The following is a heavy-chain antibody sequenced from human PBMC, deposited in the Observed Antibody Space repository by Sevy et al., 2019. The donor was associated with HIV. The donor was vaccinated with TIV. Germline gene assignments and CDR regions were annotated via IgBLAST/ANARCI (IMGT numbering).Heavy chain of an antibody. CDR1: SESFRRYY. D-gene: IGHD1-26*01. J-gene: IGHJ4*02. Sequence: SETLSLTCAVYSESFRRYYWNWIRQSPEKGLEWIGEINHSGTTNYNPSLKSRVTISVDPSRNQFSRKLNSVTAADTAVYYCASDSGTYTYYLDYWGQGTPVTVSS. V-gene: IGHV4-34*01. CDR3: ASDSGTYTYYLDY. CDR2: INHSGTT.